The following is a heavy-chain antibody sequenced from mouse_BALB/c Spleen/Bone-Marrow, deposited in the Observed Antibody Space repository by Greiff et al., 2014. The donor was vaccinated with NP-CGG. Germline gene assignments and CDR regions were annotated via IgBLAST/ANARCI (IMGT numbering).Heavy chain of an antibody. CDR1: GYSFTSYY. V-gene: IGHV1S56*01. Sequence: QVQLQQPGPELVKPGASVRISCKASGYSFTSYYIHWVKQRPGQGLEWIGWIYPGNVNTKYNEKFKGKATLTADKSSSIAYMQLSSLTSEDSAVYFRARGGMITENYAMDYWGQGTSVTVSS. D-gene: IGHD2-4*01. CDR3: ARGGMITENYAMDY. J-gene: IGHJ4*01. CDR2: IYPGNVNT.